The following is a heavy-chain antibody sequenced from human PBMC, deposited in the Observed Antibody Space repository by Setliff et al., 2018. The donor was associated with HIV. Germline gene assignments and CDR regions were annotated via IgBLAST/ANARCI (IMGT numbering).Heavy chain of an antibody. CDR3: ARDPPGSGFHLDY. J-gene: IGHJ4*02. V-gene: IGHV3-33*08. CDR1: GFTFSSYG. CDR2: IWYDGSNK. Sequence: EGSLRLSCAASGFTFSSYGMHWVRQAPGKGLEWVAVIWYDGSNKFYADSVKGRFTISRDNSKNTMYLQMNTLRVEDTAVYYCARDPPGSGFHLDYWGQGTPVTVSS. D-gene: IGHD5-12*01.